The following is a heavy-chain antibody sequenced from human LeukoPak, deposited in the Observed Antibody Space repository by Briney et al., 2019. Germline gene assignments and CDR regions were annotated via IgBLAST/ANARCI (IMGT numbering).Heavy chain of an antibody. CDR1: GFTFSRNT. J-gene: IGHJ4*02. V-gene: IGHV3-30-3*01. CDR2: ISYHGSNK. D-gene: IGHD6-13*01. Sequence: GGSLRLSCVASGFTFSRNTMHWVRQAPGKGQEWVAVISYHGSNKYYADSVKGRFTISRDNSKNTLDLQMNSLRPEDTAVYYCASRDGSRWAFDYWGQGTLVTVSS. CDR3: ASRDGSRWAFDY.